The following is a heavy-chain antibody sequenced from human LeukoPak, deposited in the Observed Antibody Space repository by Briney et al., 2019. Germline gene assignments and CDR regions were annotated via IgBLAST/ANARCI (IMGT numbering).Heavy chain of an antibody. J-gene: IGHJ4*02. D-gene: IGHD3-10*01. Sequence: SETLSLTCTVSPGSISGYYWSWIRQPPGKGLEWIGYINYSGSTNYNPSLKSRVTISVDTSKNQFSLKLSAVAAADTAVYYCARHSGLLYFDYWGQGNLVTVSS. V-gene: IGHV4-59*08. CDR1: PGSISGYY. CDR2: INYSGST. CDR3: ARHSGLLYFDY.